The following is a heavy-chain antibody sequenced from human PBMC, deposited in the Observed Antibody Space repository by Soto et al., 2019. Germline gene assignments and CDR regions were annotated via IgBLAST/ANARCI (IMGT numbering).Heavy chain of an antibody. J-gene: IGHJ5*02. CDR3: ARDTWFDP. CDR2: ISSGGSSK. V-gene: IGHV3-30-3*01. Sequence: QVQLVESGGAVVQPGRSLRLSCAASGFTFSGYALHWVRQAPGKGLEWVAIISSGGSSKYYADSVKGRFTISRDNSNNTLYLEMHSLRGEDTAVYYCARDTWFDPWGQGTLVTVSS. CDR1: GFTFSGYA.